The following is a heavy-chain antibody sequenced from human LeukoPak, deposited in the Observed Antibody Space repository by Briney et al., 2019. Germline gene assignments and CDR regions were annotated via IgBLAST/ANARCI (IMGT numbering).Heavy chain of an antibody. CDR2: IYHRGST. D-gene: IGHD5-12*01. Sequence: SQTLSLTCAVSGGSISSGGYSWSWIRQPPGKGLEWIGYIYHRGSTYYNPSLKGRVTISVDRSKNQFSLKLSSVTAADTAVYYCARAWPNHDAFDIWGQGTIVTVSP. CDR3: ARAWPNHDAFDI. J-gene: IGHJ3*02. V-gene: IGHV4-30-2*01. CDR1: GGSISSGGYS.